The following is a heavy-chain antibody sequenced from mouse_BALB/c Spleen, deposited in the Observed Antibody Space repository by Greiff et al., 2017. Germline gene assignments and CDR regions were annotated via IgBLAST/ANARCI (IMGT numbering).Heavy chain of an antibody. V-gene: IGHV6-6*02. CDR3: TRIYDGYYYFDY. CDR2: IRLKSNNYAT. CDR1: GFTFSNYW. Sequence: EVKVEESGGGLVQPGGSMKLSCVASGFTFSNYWMNWVRQSPEKGLEWVAEIRLKSNNYATHYAESVKGRFTISRDDSKSSVYLQMNNLRAEDTGIYYCTRIYDGYYYFDYWGQGTTLTVSS. J-gene: IGHJ2*01. D-gene: IGHD2-3*01.